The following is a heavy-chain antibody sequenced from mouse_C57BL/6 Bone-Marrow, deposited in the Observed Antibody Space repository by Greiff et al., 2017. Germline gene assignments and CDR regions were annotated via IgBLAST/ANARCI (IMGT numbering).Heavy chain of an antibody. V-gene: IGHV14-4*01. Sequence: EVQLQQSGAELVRPGASVKLSCTASGFNIKDDYMHWVKQRPEQGLEWIGWIDPENGDTEYDSKFQGKATITADTSSNTAYLQLSSLTSEDTAVYYWTTGPYYVYYVPPTDFDYGVQGTTLTVSS. J-gene: IGHJ2*01. CDR2: IDPENGDT. CDR1: GFNIKDDY. CDR3: TTGPYYVYYVPPTDFDY. D-gene: IGHD2-3*01.